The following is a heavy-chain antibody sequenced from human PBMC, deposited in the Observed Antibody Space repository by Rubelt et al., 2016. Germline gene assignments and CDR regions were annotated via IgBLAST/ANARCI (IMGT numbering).Heavy chain of an antibody. V-gene: IGHV3-23*01. D-gene: IGHD6-13*01. J-gene: IGHJ4*02. CDR1: GFTYTYST. Sequence: ASGFTYTYSTMTWVRQAPGKGLEWVSAISGNGGSTYYADSVKGRFTISRDNSKNTLYLQMNSLRAEDTAVYYCAKGHSNLDYWGQGTLVTVSS. CDR2: ISGNGGST. CDR3: AKGHSNLDY.